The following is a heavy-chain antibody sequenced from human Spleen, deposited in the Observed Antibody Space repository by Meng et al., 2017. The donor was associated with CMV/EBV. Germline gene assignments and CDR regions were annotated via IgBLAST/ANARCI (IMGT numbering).Heavy chain of an antibody. CDR1: GYTFFTYG. CDR2: ISGYNGST. J-gene: IGHJ6*02. V-gene: IGHV1-18*01. CDR3: ARGGVYCSSTSCYPLGTYDYYGMDV. Sequence: ASVKVSCKASGYTFFTYGVSWVRQAPGQGLEWMGWISGYNGSTNYAQKLQDRVTMTTDTSTSTTYMELRSLRSDDTAVYYCARGGVYCSSTSCYPLGTYDYYGMDVWGQGTTVTVSS. D-gene: IGHD2-2*01.